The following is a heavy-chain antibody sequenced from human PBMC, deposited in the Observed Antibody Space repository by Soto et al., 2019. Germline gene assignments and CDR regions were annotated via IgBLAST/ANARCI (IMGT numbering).Heavy chain of an antibody. CDR1: GFTVSSNY. D-gene: IGHD5-18*01. V-gene: IGHV3-53*01. J-gene: IGHJ3*02. Sequence: PGGSLRLSCAASGFTVSSNYMSWVRQAPGKGLEWVSVIYSGGSTYYADSVKGRFTISRDNSKNTLYLQMNSLRAEDTAVYYCAREQYSYGSAFDIWGQGTMVTVSS. CDR3: AREQYSYGSAFDI. CDR2: IYSGGST.